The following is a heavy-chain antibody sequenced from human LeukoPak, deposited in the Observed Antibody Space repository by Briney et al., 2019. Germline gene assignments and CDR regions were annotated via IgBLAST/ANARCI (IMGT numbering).Heavy chain of an antibody. D-gene: IGHD6-19*01. V-gene: IGHV3-11*01. CDR3: AREPPIAVAGGVWVYFDY. J-gene: IGHJ4*02. CDR2: ISTSGSST. CDR1: GFTFSDYY. Sequence: GGSLRLSCEASGFTFSDYYMNWIRQAPGKGLEWVSYISTSGSSTYYADSVKGRFTISRDNAKNSLYLQMNSLRAEDTAVYYCAREPPIAVAGGVWVYFDYWGQGTLVTVSS.